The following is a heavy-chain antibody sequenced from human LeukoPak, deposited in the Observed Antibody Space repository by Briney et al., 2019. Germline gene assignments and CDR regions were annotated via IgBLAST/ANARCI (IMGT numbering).Heavy chain of an antibody. J-gene: IGHJ4*02. CDR3: ARQRAQNSDFDY. CDR1: GGSFSGYY. D-gene: IGHD4-23*01. Sequence: SETLSLTCAVYGGSFSGYYWSWIRQPPGKGLEWIGEINHSGSTNYNPSLKSRVTISVDTSKNQFSLKLSSVTAADTAVYYCARQRAQNSDFDYWGQGTLVTVSS. CDR2: INHSGST. V-gene: IGHV4-34*01.